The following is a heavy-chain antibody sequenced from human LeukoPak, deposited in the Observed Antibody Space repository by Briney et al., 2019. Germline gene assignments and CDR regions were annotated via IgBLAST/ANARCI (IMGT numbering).Heavy chain of an antibody. Sequence: SETLSLTCTVSGGSISSGGYYWSWIRQHPGKGLEWIGYIYYSGSTYYNPSLKSRVTISVDTSKNQFSLKLSSVTAADTAVYYCAREPCSSTSCYYNWFDPWGQGTLVTVSP. CDR1: GGSISSGGYY. D-gene: IGHD2-2*01. V-gene: IGHV4-31*03. CDR2: IYYSGST. J-gene: IGHJ5*02. CDR3: AREPCSSTSCYYNWFDP.